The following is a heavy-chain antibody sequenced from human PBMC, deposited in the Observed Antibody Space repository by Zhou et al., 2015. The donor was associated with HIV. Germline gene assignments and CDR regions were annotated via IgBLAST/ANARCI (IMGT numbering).Heavy chain of an antibody. D-gene: IGHD3-3*01. CDR2: IIPILGIA. J-gene: IGHJ6*02. Sequence: QVQLVQSGAEVKKPGSSVKVSCKASGGTFSSYTISWVRQAPGQGLEWMGRIIPILGIANYAQKFQGRVTITADKSTSTAYMELSSLRSEDTAVYYCARDAPDPTNYDFWSGAYGMDVWGQGP. CDR3: ARDAPDPTNYDFWSGAYGMDV. V-gene: IGHV1-69*08. CDR1: GGTFSSYT.